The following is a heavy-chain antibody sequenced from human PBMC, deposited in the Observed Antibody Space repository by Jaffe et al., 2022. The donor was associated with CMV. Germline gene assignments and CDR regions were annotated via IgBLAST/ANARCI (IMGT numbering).Heavy chain of an antibody. D-gene: IGHD3-3*01. Sequence: QMQLVQSGPEVKKPGTSVKVSCKASGFTFTSSAVQWVRQARGQRLEWIGWIVVGSGNTNYAQKFQERVTITRDMSTSTAYMELSSLRSEDTAVYYCAAGSGYYIGDYYYYYYGMDVWGQGTTVTVSS. CDR2: IVVGSGNT. CDR1: GFTFTSSA. V-gene: IGHV1-58*01. J-gene: IGHJ6*02. CDR3: AAGSGYYIGDYYYYYYGMDV.